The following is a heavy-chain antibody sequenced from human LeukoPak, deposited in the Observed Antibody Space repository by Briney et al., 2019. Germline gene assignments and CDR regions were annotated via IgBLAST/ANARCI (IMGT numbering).Heavy chain of an antibody. CDR3: AREPGYYYGSGKYFDY. D-gene: IGHD3-10*01. Sequence: GGSLRLSCAVSGFTFSSYAMHWVRQAPGKGLEWVAVISYDGSNKYYADSVKGRFTISRDNSKNTLYLQMNSLRAEDTAVYYCAREPGYYYGSGKYFDYWGQGTLVTVSS. J-gene: IGHJ4*02. CDR1: GFTFSSYA. CDR2: ISYDGSNK. V-gene: IGHV3-30-3*01.